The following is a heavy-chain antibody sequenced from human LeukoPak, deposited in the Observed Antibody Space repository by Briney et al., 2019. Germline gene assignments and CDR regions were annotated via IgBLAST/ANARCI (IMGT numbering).Heavy chain of an antibody. J-gene: IGHJ5*02. Sequence: GSLRLSCAASGFTFSSYWMHWVRQAPGKGLVWVSRINSDGSSTCYADSVKGRFTISRDNAKNTLYLQMNSLRAEDTAVYYCARDGHDILTGYYPSNWFDPWGQGTLVTVSS. D-gene: IGHD3-9*01. CDR1: GFTFSSYW. V-gene: IGHV3-74*01. CDR2: INSDGSST. CDR3: ARDGHDILTGYYPSNWFDP.